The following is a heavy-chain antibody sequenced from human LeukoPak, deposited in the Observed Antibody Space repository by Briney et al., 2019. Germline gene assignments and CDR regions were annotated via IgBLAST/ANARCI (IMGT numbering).Heavy chain of an antibody. D-gene: IGHD7-27*01. CDR1: GFTFDDYA. Sequence: PGGSLRLSCAASGFTFDDYAMHWVRQAPGKGLEWVSGISWNSGSIGYAYSVKGRFTISRDNAKNSLYLQMNSLRAEDTALYYCAKALSTGDPYYFDYWGQGTLVTVSS. CDR2: ISWNSGSI. CDR3: AKALSTGDPYYFDY. J-gene: IGHJ4*02. V-gene: IGHV3-9*01.